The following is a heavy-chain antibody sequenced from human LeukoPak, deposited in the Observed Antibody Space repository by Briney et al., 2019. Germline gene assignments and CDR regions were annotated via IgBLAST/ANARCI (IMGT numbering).Heavy chain of an antibody. CDR3: ARDTRHYFDY. Sequence: GGSLRLSCAASGFTFSSYVIHWVRQAPGKGLEWVAVIWYDGSNKYYADSVKGRFAVSRDNSKNTVYLQMNSLRAEDTAVYYCARDTRHYFDYWGQGTLVTVSS. CDR1: GFTFSSYV. J-gene: IGHJ4*02. V-gene: IGHV3-33*01. CDR2: IWYDGSNK.